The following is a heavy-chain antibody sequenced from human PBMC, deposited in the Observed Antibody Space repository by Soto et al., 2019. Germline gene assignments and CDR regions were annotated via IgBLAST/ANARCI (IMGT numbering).Heavy chain of an antibody. J-gene: IGHJ5*02. V-gene: IGHV2-5*01. CDR1: GFSPRTSGGG. D-gene: IGHD6-19*01. Sequence: EAGPTPVNPTPTPPLTSLLSGFSPRTSGGGGGWVRQPPGKALGGLGFIYWNDDKRYSPSLKSRLTITKGTSKTQVVLTVTNMDPVDTATYYCAKSGSSGWYGWFDPWGQETRVTVSS. CDR3: AKSGSSGWYGWFDP. CDR2: IYWNDDK.